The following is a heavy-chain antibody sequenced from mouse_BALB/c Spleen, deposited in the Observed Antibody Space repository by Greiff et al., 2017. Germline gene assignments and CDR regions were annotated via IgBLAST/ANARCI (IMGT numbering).Heavy chain of an antibody. Sequence: EVQLQQSGPGLVKPSQSLSLTCTVTGYSITSDYAWNWIRQFPGNKLEWMGYISYSGSTSYNPSIKSRISITRDTSKNQYFLQLNSVTTEDTATYYCARGPYCDYWGQGTTLTVSS. CDR2: ISYSGST. CDR1: GYSITSDYA. J-gene: IGHJ2*01. CDR3: ARGPYCDY. V-gene: IGHV3-2*02.